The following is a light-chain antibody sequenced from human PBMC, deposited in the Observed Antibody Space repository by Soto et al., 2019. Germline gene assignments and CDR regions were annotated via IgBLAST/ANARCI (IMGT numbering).Light chain of an antibody. V-gene: IGKV3-15*01. CDR2: SAS. Sequence: ETVMTQSPATLSASPGESATLSCRASQSVNSDLAWYQQIPGQAPRLLIDSASTGATGGPARFSGSGSGTEFTLTISSLQSEDFAIYYCQEYNNWPLTFGGGTKVEI. CDR3: QEYNNWPLT. J-gene: IGKJ4*01. CDR1: QSVNSD.